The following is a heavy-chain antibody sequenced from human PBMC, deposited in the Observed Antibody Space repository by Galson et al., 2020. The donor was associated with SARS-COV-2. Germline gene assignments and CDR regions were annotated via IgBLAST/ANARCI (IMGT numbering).Heavy chain of an antibody. CDR2: IYPGDSDT. Sequence: GESLKISCKGSGYSFTSYWIGWVRQMPGKGLEWMGIIYPGDSDTRYSPSFQGQVTISADKSISPPYLQWSSLKASATAMYYGASQTYYYGSGICSPYGMDVWGQATTVTVSS. D-gene: IGHD3-10*01. CDR1: GYSFTSYW. J-gene: IGHJ6*02. V-gene: IGHV5-51*01. CDR3: ASQTYYYGSGICSPYGMDV.